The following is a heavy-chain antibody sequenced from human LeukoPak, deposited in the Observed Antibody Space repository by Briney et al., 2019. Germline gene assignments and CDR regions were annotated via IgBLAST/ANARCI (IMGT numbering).Heavy chain of an antibody. D-gene: IGHD1-26*01. CDR3: ARDRVGATDYFDY. CDR2: ISYDGSNK. Sequence: GGSLRLSCAASGFTFSNYAMHWVRQAPGKGLEWVAVISYDGSNKYYADSVKGRFTISRDNSKNTLYLQMNSLRAEDTAVYYCARDRVGATDYFDYWGQGTLVTVSS. CDR1: GFTFSNYA. J-gene: IGHJ4*02. V-gene: IGHV3-30-3*01.